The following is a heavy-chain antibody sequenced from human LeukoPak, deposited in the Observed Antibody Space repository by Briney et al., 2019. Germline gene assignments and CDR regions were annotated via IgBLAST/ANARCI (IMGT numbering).Heavy chain of an antibody. V-gene: IGHV4-39*07. J-gene: IGHJ4*02. CDR2: IYYSGNT. D-gene: IGHD4-17*01. CDR3: ARDSQTTIMDY. Sequence: SGTLSLTCTVSGGSISSNSYYWGWIRQPPGKGLEWIGSIYYSGNTYYNPSLKSRATISVDTSKNQFSLSLNSMTAADTAVYYCARDSQTTIMDYWGQGTLVTVSS. CDR1: GGSISSNSYY.